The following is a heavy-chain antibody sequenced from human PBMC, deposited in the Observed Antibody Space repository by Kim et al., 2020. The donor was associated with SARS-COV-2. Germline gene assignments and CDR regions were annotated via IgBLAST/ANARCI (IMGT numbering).Heavy chain of an antibody. J-gene: IGHJ3*02. CDR2: ISYDGSNK. CDR3: ARGQSYYDSSGLAFDI. V-gene: IGHV3-30*04. CDR1: GFTFSSYA. Sequence: GGSLRLSCAASGFTFSSYAMHWVRQAPGKGLEWVAVISYDGSNKYYADSVKGRFTISRDNSKNTLYLQMNSLRAEDTAVYYCARGQSYYDSSGLAFDIWGQGTMVTVSS. D-gene: IGHD3-22*01.